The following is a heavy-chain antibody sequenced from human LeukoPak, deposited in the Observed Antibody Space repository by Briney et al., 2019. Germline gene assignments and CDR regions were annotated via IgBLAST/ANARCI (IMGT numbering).Heavy chain of an antibody. J-gene: IGHJ4*02. CDR3: AKELRRYCSSTSCYTFDY. CDR2: ISWNSGSI. Sequence: GGSLRLSCAASGFTFDDYAMHWVRHAPGKGLEWVSGISWNSGSIGYADSVKGRFTISRDNAKNSLYLQMNSLRAEDTALYYCAKELRRYCSSTSCYTFDYWGQGTLVTVSS. CDR1: GFTFDDYA. V-gene: IGHV3-9*01. D-gene: IGHD2-2*02.